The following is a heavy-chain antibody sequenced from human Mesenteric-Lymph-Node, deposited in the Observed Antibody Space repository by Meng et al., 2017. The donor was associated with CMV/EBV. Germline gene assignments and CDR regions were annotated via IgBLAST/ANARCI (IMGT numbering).Heavy chain of an antibody. J-gene: IGHJ6*02. D-gene: IGHD3-3*01. CDR3: AREVESDFWSGYYLSVYYYYGMDV. V-gene: IGHV1-8*01. CDR1: GYAFTSYD. Sequence: ASVKVSCKASGYAFTSYDIHWVRQATGQGLEWMGWIHPNSGNTAYAQKFQGRVTMTRNTSISTAYMELSSLTSEDTAVYYCAREVESDFWSGYYLSVYYYYGMDVWGQGTTVTVSS. CDR2: IHPNSGNT.